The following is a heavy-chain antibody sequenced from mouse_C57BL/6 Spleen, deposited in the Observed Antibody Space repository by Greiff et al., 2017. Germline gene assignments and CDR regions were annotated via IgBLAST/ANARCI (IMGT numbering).Heavy chain of an antibody. V-gene: IGHV1-22*01. D-gene: IGHD1-1*01. Sequence: VQLKQSGPELVKPGASVKMSCKASGYTFTDYNMHWVKQSHGKSLEWIGYINPNNGGTSYNQKFKGKATLTVNKSSSTAYMELRSLTSEDSAVYYCARGATVPHYFDYWGQGTTLTVSS. CDR2: INPNNGGT. CDR1: GYTFTDYN. J-gene: IGHJ2*01. CDR3: ARGATVPHYFDY.